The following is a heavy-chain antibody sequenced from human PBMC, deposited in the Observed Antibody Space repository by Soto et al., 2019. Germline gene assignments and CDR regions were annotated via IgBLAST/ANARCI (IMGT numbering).Heavy chain of an antibody. Sequence: GGSLRLSCAASGFTFSSYAMSWVRQAPGKGLVWVSRIHSDGSSTTYADFVKGRFIISRDNARNTVDLQMNSVRVEDTAVYYCARGDRGAFDPWGQGTVVTVSS. D-gene: IGHD1-26*01. CDR3: ARGDRGAFDP. CDR2: IHSDGSST. J-gene: IGHJ3*01. CDR1: GFTFSSYA. V-gene: IGHV3-74*01.